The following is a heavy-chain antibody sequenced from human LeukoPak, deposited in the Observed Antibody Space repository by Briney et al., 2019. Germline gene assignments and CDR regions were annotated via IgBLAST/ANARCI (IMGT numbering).Heavy chain of an antibody. CDR3: ARDAGRDGYNEYYFDY. D-gene: IGHD5-24*01. CDR1: GGTFSSYA. J-gene: IGHJ4*02. Sequence: GASVKVSCKASGGTFSSYAISWVQQAPGQGLEWMGRIIPILGIANYAQKFQGRVTITADKSTSTAYMELSSLRSEDTAVYYCARDAGRDGYNEYYFDYWGQGTLVTVSS. V-gene: IGHV1-69*04. CDR2: IIPILGIA.